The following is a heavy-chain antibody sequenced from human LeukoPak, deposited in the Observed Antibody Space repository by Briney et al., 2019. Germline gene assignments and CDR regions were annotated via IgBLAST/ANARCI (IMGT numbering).Heavy chain of an antibody. CDR3: ARDVGAVAGPSHFAY. D-gene: IGHD6-19*01. J-gene: IGHJ4*02. CDR1: GFTFSNYA. CDR2: ISNDGSIK. Sequence: QPGGSLRLSCAASGFTFSNYAMHWVRLAPGKGLKWVAVISNDGSIKYYADSVKGRFTISRDNSDNTLYLQMDSLRAEDTAVFYCARDVGAVAGPSHFAYWGQGTLVTVSS. V-gene: IGHV3-30-3*01.